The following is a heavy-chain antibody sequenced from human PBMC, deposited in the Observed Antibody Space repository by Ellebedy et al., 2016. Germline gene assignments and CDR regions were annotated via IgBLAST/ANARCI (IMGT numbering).Heavy chain of an antibody. V-gene: IGHV1-18*01. J-gene: IGHJ4*02. CDR3: ARVEATVTTSDY. CDR1: GYTFTSYG. D-gene: IGHD4-17*01. CDR2: ISAYNGNT. Sequence: ASVKVSXXASGYTFTSYGISWVRQAPGQGLEWMGWISAYNGNTNYAQKPQGRVTMTTDTSTSTAYMELRSLRSDDTAVYYCARVEATVTTSDYWGQGTLVTVPS.